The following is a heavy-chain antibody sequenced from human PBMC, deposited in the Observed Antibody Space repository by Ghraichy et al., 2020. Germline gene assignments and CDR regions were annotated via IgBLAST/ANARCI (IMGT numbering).Heavy chain of an antibody. D-gene: IGHD3-22*01. Sequence: GESLNISCAASGFTFSSYWMHWVRQAPGKGLVWVSRINSDGSSTSYADSVKGRFTISRDNAKNTLYLQMNSLRAEDTAVYYCARGPYYYDSSGQKVYYFDYWGQGTLVTVSS. V-gene: IGHV3-74*01. CDR2: INSDGSST. CDR3: ARGPYYYDSSGQKVYYFDY. J-gene: IGHJ4*02. CDR1: GFTFSSYW.